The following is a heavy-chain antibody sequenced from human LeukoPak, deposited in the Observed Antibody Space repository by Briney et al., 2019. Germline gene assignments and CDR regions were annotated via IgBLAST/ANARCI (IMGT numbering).Heavy chain of an antibody. V-gene: IGHV1-69*04. J-gene: IGHJ6*02. Sequence: SVKVSCKASGGTFSSYAISWVRQAPGQGLEWMGRIIPILGIANYAQKFQGRVTITADKSTSTAYMELSSLRSEDTAVYYCARDRYSGSYYPHYYYGMDVWGQGTTVTVSS. D-gene: IGHD1-26*01. CDR3: ARDRYSGSYYPHYYYGMDV. CDR2: IIPILGIA. CDR1: GGTFSSYA.